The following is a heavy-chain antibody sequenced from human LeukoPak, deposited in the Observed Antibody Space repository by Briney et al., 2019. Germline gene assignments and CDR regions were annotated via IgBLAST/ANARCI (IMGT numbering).Heavy chain of an antibody. D-gene: IGHD6-19*01. V-gene: IGHV1-2*02. Sequence: VKVSCKASGYTFTGYYMHWVRQAPGQGLEWMGWINPNNGGTNYAQKFQGRVTMTRDTSISTAYMELSRLRSDDTAVYYCARARSKQWLVAFDYWGQGTLVTVSS. CDR2: INPNNGGT. CDR3: ARARSKQWLVAFDY. CDR1: GYTFTGYY. J-gene: IGHJ4*02.